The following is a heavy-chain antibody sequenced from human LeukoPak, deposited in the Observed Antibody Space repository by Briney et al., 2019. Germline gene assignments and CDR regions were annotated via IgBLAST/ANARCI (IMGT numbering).Heavy chain of an antibody. CDR3: ARIIVGASFDY. V-gene: IGHV4-31*03. J-gene: IGHJ4*02. Sequence: SQTLSLTCTVSGGSISSGDYYWSWIRQHPGKGLEWIGYISYSGSTYYSPSLRSRLTLSVDTSKDQFSLKLSSVSAADTAVYYCARIIVGASFDYWGQGTLVTVSS. CDR2: ISYSGST. CDR1: GGSISSGDYY. D-gene: IGHD1-26*01.